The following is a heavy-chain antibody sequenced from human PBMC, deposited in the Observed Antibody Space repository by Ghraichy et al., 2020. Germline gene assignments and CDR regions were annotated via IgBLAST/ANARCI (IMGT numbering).Heavy chain of an antibody. CDR1: GYSISSGYY. V-gene: IGHV4-38-2*02. J-gene: IGHJ4*02. D-gene: IGHD3-22*01. CDR2: IYHSGST. CDR3: ARDEAGYYYDSSGYWGTGGY. Sequence: SETLSLTCTVSGYSISSGYYWGCIRQPPRKGLEWIWSIYHSGSTYYNPSLKSRVTISVDTSKNQFSLKLSSVTAADTAVYYCARDEAGYYYDSSGYWGTGGYWGQGTLVTVSS.